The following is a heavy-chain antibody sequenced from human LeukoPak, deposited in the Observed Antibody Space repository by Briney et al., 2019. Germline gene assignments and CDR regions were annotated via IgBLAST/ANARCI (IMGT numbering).Heavy chain of an antibody. CDR1: GFTFSSYA. CDR2: ISDSAGST. V-gene: IGHV3-23*01. CDR3: AKDHSDGSAWYYLDY. J-gene: IGHJ4*02. Sequence: GGSLRLSCAASGFTFSSYAMTWVRQAPGKGLEWVSGISDSAGSTYYADSVKGRFTVSRDNSKNTVYLEMSSLRAEDTAVYYCAKDHSDGSAWYYLDYWGQGTLVTVSS. D-gene: IGHD6-19*01.